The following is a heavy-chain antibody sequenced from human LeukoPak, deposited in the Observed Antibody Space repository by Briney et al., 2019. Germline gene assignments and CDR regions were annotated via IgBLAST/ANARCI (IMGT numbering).Heavy chain of an antibody. CDR1: GFTFSSYS. CDR2: ISSSSSTI. J-gene: IGHJ4*02. Sequence: GGSLRLSCAASGFTFSSYSMNWVRQAPGKGLEWVSYISSSSSTIYYADSVKGRFTISRDNAKNSLYLQMNSLRAEDTAVYYCARRLWFGEGPRGPVDYWGQGTLVTVSS. CDR3: ARRLWFGEGPRGPVDY. V-gene: IGHV3-48*04. D-gene: IGHD3-10*01.